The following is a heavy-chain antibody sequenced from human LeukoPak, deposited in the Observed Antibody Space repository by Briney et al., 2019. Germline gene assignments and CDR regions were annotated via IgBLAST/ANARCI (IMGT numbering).Heavy chain of an antibody. CDR3: TTAFPGLLRYFDWLLTNPDY. Sequence: GGSLRLSCAASGFTFSNAWMSWVRQAPGKGLEWVGRIKSKTDGGTTGYSAPVKGRFTISRDDSKNTLYLQMNSMKTEDTAVYYCTTAFPGLLRYFDWLLTNPDYWGQGTLVTVSS. J-gene: IGHJ4*02. D-gene: IGHD3-9*01. CDR1: GFTFSNAW. CDR2: IKSKTDGGTT. V-gene: IGHV3-15*01.